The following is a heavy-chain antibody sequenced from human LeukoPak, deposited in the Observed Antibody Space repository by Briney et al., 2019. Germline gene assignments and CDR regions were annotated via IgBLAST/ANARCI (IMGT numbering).Heavy chain of an antibody. Sequence: GESLRISCKGSGYSFTSHWITWVRQMPGKGLGWMGRIDPTDSYTNYSPSFEGHVTISTDKSISTAYLQWSSLKASDTAMYYCARHAIVATTPNWFDPWGQGTLVTVSS. D-gene: IGHD5-12*01. CDR1: GYSFTSHW. CDR3: ARHAIVATTPNWFDP. J-gene: IGHJ5*02. V-gene: IGHV5-10-1*01. CDR2: IDPTDSYT.